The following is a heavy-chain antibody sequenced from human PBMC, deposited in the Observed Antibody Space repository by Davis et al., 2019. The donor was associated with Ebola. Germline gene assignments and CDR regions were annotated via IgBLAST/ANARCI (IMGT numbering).Heavy chain of an antibody. CDR3: TRADWREGPADGAY. V-gene: IGHV3-30*04. D-gene: IGHD5-24*01. CDR1: GFMFNNYA. CDR2: VSDDGRRQ. Sequence: GESLKISCLASGFMFNNYAMHWVRQTPDKGLEWVARVSDDGRRQKYADSIKGRSTISRDNSGNTVYLQMNSLRVEDTAIYYCTRADWREGPADGAYWGQGTLVTVS. J-gene: IGHJ4*02.